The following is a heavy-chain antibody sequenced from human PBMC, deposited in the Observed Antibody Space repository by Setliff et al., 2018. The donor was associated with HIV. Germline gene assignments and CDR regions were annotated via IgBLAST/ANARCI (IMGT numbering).Heavy chain of an antibody. CDR1: GYSIGSGSF. J-gene: IGHJ4*02. V-gene: IGHV4-38-2*02. Sequence: PSETLSLTCAVSGYSIGSGSFWGWIRQPPGKGLEWIATIPHNGGTYYNPDPSLTGRVTISVDTSKSQFSLKLNSVTAADTAVYYFARDQWDWFYWGQGTLVTVS. D-gene: IGHD1-26*01. CDR3: ARDQWDWFY. CDR2: IPHNGGT.